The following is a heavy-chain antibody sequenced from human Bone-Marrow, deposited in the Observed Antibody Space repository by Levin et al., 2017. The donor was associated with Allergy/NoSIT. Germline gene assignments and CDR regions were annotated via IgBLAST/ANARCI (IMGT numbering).Heavy chain of an antibody. CDR3: ATDHGISVDSFHV. CDR2: LDPEDGET. Sequence: ASVKVSCKVSGYTLTDSYIHWVRQAPGKGLEWVGGLDPEDGETVSAQNFQGRITMTADTSTASAYMELSSLRSEDTAVYFCATDHGISVDSFHVWGQGTQVTVSS. CDR1: GYTLTDSY. J-gene: IGHJ3*01. V-gene: IGHV1-24*01. D-gene: IGHD5-12*01.